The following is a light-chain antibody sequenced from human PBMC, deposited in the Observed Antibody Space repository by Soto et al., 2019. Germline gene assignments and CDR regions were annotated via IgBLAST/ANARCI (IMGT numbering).Light chain of an antibody. CDR1: QSVSSY. J-gene: IGKJ3*01. V-gene: IGKV3-11*01. CDR3: QQRSNLHPT. CDR2: DAS. Sequence: EIVLTQSPATLSLSPGERATLYCSASQSVSSYLAWYQQKPGQATRRLIYDASSRATGIPARFSDTGSGTDFTLNISSRTPEDFAVYYGQQRSNLHPTFEPATKVDIK.